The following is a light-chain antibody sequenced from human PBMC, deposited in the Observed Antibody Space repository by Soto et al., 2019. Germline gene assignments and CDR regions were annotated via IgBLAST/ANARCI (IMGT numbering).Light chain of an antibody. J-gene: IGKJ1*01. Sequence: DIQMTQSPSSLSASVGDRVTITCRASQDIRHNLGWYQQKPGRAPKRLIYASSSLQSGVPSRFSGSGSGTEFTLTIDSLQPEDFATYYCLQYNRYPWTFGQGTKVEIK. V-gene: IGKV1-17*01. CDR2: ASS. CDR1: QDIRHN. CDR3: LQYNRYPWT.